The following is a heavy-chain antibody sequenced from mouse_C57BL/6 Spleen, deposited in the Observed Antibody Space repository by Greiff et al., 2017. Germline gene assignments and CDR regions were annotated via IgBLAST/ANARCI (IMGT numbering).Heavy chain of an antibody. V-gene: IGHV1-52*01. J-gene: IGHJ4*01. CDR3: ARGICYYGSLLAMDY. CDR2: IDPSDSET. Sequence: QVQLQQPGAELVRPGSSVKLSCKASGYTFTSYWMHWVKQRPIQGLEWIGNIDPSDSETHYNQKFKDKATLTVDKASSTAYMQLISLTSEDSAVYYCARGICYYGSLLAMDYWGQGTSVTVSS. CDR1: GYTFTSYW. D-gene: IGHD1-1*01.